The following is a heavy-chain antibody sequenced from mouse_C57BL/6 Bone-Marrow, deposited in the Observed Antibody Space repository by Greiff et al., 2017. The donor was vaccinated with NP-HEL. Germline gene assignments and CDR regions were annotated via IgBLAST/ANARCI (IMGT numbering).Heavy chain of an antibody. V-gene: IGHV1-26*01. J-gene: IGHJ3*01. CDR1: GYTFTDYY. Sequence: VQLQQSGPELVKPGASVKISCKASGYTFTDYYMNWVKQSHGKSLEWIGDINPNNGGTSYNQKFKGKATLTVDKSSSTAYMELRSLTSEDSAVYYCARRDGLRRGAWFAYWGQGTLVTVSA. D-gene: IGHD2-4*01. CDR2: INPNNGGT. CDR3: ARRDGLRRGAWFAY.